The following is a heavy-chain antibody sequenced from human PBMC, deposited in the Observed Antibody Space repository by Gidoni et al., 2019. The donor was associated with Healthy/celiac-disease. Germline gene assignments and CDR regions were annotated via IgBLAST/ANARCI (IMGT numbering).Heavy chain of an antibody. D-gene: IGHD6-13*01. V-gene: IGHV4-34*01. CDR1: GGSFSGYY. CDR2: INHSGST. J-gene: IGHJ3*01. CDR3: ASSIAAAGTW. Sequence: QVQLQQWGAGLLKPSETLSLTCAVYGGSFSGYYWSWIRQPPGKGLEWIGEINHSGSTNYNPSRKSRVTISVDTSKNQFSLKLSSVTAADTAVYYCASSIAAAGTWWGQGTMVTVSS.